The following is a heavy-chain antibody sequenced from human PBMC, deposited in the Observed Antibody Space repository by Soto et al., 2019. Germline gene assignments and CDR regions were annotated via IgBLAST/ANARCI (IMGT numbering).Heavy chain of an antibody. CDR2: IHSGGST. CDR3: ARGRSDWYPLDY. D-gene: IGHD6-19*01. V-gene: IGHV3-53*01. J-gene: IGHJ4*02. Sequence: PXGSLRLSCSASGFSVSSYYMNWVRQAPGKGLEWVSVIHSGGSTYYAESVKGRFTISRDSSKNTLYLQMNSLRAEDTAVYYCARGRSDWYPLDYWGQGALVTVSS. CDR1: GFSVSSYY.